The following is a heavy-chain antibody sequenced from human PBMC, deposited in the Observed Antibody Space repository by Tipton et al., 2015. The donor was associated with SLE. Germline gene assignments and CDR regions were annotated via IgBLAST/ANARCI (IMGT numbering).Heavy chain of an antibody. J-gene: IGHJ4*02. Sequence: TLSFTCTVSGGSISSSSYFWGWIRQPPGKGLEWIGSIFSSGSTYYNPSLKSRVTISVNTSKNQFSLRLSSVTAADTAMFYCASGTLEWSHEPDYWGQGTLVTVSS. V-gene: IGHV4-39*07. CDR1: GGSISSSSYF. CDR2: IFSSGST. CDR3: ASGTLEWSHEPDY. D-gene: IGHD3-3*01.